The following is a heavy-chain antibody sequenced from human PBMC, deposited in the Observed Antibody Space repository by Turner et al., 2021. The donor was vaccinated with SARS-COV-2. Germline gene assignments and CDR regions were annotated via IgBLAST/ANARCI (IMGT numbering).Heavy chain of an antibody. Sequence: QVELVQSGAELKKPRTSVQVSCKASGSTFSADHIHWVRQAPGQGLEWMGWVKPNSSGTISAQKFQGRVTMTWDTSVTTAHMVLSRLTFDDSAVYFCARELEWWGYFDYWGQGTLVTVSS. CDR3: ARELEWWGYFDY. J-gene: IGHJ4*02. D-gene: IGHD1-1*01. CDR1: GSTFSADH. CDR2: VKPNSSGT. V-gene: IGHV1-2*02.